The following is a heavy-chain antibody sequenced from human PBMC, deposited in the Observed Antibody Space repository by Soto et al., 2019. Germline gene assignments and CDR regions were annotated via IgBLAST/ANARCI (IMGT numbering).Heavy chain of an antibody. Sequence: ASVKVSCKASGYTFTSYAMHWVRQAPGQRLEWMGWINAGNGNTKYSQKFQGRVTITRDTSASTAYMELSSLRSEDTAVYYCARDWGRVTAYRWNWXDPWGQGTLVTVSS. CDR1: GYTFTSYA. CDR3: ARDWGRVTAYRWNWXDP. D-gene: IGHD3-16*02. CDR2: INAGNGNT. J-gene: IGHJ5*02. V-gene: IGHV1-3*01.